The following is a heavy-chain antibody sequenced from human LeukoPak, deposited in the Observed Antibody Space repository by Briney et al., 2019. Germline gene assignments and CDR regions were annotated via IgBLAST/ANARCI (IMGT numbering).Heavy chain of an antibody. Sequence: GGSLRLSCAASGFTVSSNYMSCVRQAPGKGLEWVSVIYSGGSTYYADSVKGRFTISRDNSKNTLYLQMNSLRAEDTAVYYCAREGHYYDSSGYYGPAFDIWGQGTMATVSS. CDR3: AREGHYYDSSGYYGPAFDI. CDR1: GFTVSSNY. D-gene: IGHD3-22*01. CDR2: IYSGGST. J-gene: IGHJ3*02. V-gene: IGHV3-53*01.